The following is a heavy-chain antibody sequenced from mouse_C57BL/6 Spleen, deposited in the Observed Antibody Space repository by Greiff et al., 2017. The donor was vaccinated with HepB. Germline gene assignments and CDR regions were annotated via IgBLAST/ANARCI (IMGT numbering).Heavy chain of an antibody. V-gene: IGHV5-9-1*02. CDR1: GFTFSSYA. D-gene: IGHD2-2*01. J-gene: IGHJ1*03. Sequence: EVKLMESGEGLVKPGGSLKLSCAASGFTFSSYAMSWVRQTPEKRLEWVAYISSGGDYIYYADTVKGRFTISRDNARNTLYLQMSSLKSEDTAMYYCTRDRDYGYDAGYWYFDVWGTGTTVTVSS. CDR3: TRDRDYGYDAGYWYFDV. CDR2: ISSGGDYI.